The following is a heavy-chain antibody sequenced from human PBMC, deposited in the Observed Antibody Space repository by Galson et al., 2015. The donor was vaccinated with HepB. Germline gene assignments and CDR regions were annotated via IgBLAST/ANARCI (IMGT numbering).Heavy chain of an antibody. J-gene: IGHJ6*02. CDR2: IKSKTDGGTT. V-gene: IGHV3-15*01. Sequence: SLRLSCAASGFTFSNAWMSWVRQAPGKGLEWVGRIKSKTDGGTTDYAAPVKGRFTISRDDSKNTLYLQMNSLKTEDTAVYYCTTPRPTPYNWNPRGYYYYGMDVWGQGTTVTVSS. D-gene: IGHD1-20*01. CDR3: TTPRPTPYNWNPRGYYYYGMDV. CDR1: GFTFSNAW.